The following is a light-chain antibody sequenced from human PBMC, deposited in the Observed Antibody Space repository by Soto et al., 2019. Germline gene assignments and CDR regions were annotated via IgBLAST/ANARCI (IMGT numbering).Light chain of an antibody. CDR2: GAS. Sequence: EIVLTQSPGSLSLSPGERATLSCRASQSVSSTFFAWYQQRPGQAPRLLMYGASSSATGIPERFSGSGSGTDFTLTIRRLEPEDFAVYYCQQFDSSVTFGQGTKVEIK. V-gene: IGKV3-20*01. CDR1: QSVSSTF. J-gene: IGKJ1*01. CDR3: QQFDSSVT.